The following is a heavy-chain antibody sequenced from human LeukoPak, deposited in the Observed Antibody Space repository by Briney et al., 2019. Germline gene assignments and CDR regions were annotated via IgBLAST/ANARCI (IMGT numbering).Heavy chain of an antibody. V-gene: IGHV1-18*01. Sequence: ASVKVSCKASGGTFSSYAIIWVRQAPGQGLEWMGWISANNGNTNYAQNLQGRVTMTTDTSTSTAYMELRSLRPDDTAVYYCARDEDTDILTGNERFDYWGQGTLVTVSS. CDR2: ISANNGNT. CDR1: GGTFSSYA. D-gene: IGHD3-9*01. J-gene: IGHJ4*02. CDR3: ARDEDTDILTGNERFDY.